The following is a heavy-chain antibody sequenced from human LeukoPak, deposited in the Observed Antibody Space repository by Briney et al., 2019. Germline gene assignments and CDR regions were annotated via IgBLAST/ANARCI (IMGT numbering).Heavy chain of an antibody. CDR1: GFTFSSYT. J-gene: IGHJ4*02. CDR2: INSDGSST. Sequence: GGSLRLSCAASGFTFSSYTMSWGRQAPGKGLVWVSRINSDGSSTSYADSVKGRFTISRDNAKNTLYLQMNSLRAEDTAVYYCAREGGYSGSLLDYWGQGTLVTVSS. V-gene: IGHV3-74*01. D-gene: IGHD6-13*01. CDR3: AREGGYSGSLLDY.